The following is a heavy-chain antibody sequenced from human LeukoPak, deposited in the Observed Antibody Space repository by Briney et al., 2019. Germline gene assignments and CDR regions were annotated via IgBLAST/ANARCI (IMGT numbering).Heavy chain of an antibody. D-gene: IGHD4-17*01. V-gene: IGHV3-23*01. CDR1: GFTFSSYA. J-gene: IGHJ4*02. CDR3: AKDPHTTVTTLLDY. Sequence: PGGSLRLSCAASGFTFSSYAMSWVRQAPGKGLEWVSGISGSGGSTDYADSVKGRFTISRDNSKKTLYLQMNSLRAEDTAVYYCAKDPHTTVTTLLDYWGQGTLVTVSS. CDR2: ISGSGGST.